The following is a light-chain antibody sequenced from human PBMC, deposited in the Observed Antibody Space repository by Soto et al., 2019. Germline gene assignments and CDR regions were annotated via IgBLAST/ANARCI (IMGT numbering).Light chain of an antibody. CDR1: ISDVGSCNY. CDR2: DVS. J-gene: IGLJ1*01. Sequence: QSALPQPASVSGSPGQSITISCTGTISDVGSCNYVSWYQQYPGKAPKLMIYDVSTRPSGVSDRFSGSKSGNAASLTISGLRAEDEADYYCGSYTTSSNYVFGTGTKVTVL. CDR3: GSYTTSSNYV. V-gene: IGLV2-14*03.